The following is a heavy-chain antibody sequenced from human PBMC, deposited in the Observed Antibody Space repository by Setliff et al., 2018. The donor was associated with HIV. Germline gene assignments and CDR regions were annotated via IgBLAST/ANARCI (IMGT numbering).Heavy chain of an antibody. V-gene: IGHV1-69*13. J-gene: IGHJ4*02. CDR1: GGTFSSYA. D-gene: IGHD1-26*01. CDR3: ARDKREVGATSY. Sequence: GASVKVSCKASGGTFSSYAVSWVRQAPGQGLEWMGGIIPIYGTSNDAQKFQGRVTITADVSTSTAYMELSGLRSEDTAVYYCARDKREVGATSYWGQGTLVTVSS. CDR2: IIPIYGTS.